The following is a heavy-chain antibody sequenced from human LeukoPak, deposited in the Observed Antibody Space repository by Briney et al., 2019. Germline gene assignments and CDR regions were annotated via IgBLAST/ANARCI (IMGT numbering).Heavy chain of an antibody. V-gene: IGHV4-59*01. Sequence: KPSETLSLTCTVSGGSISSYYWSWIRQPPGKGLEWIGYIYYSGSTNYNPSLKSRVTISVDTSKNQFSRKLSSVTAADTAVYYCARGGGSSSWYNWFDPWGQGTLVTVSS. CDR2: IYYSGST. D-gene: IGHD6-13*01. CDR1: GGSISSYY. CDR3: ARGGGSSSWYNWFDP. J-gene: IGHJ5*02.